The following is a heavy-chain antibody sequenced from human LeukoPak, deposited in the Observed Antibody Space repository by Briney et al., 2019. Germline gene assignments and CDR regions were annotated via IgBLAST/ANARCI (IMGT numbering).Heavy chain of an antibody. Sequence: SETLSLTCAVYGGSFSGYYWSWIRQPPGKGLEWIGEINHSGSTNYNPSLKNRVTISVDTSKNQFSLKLSSVTAADTAVYYCARRSRYYYDSSGYYDYWGQGTLVTVSS. CDR3: ARRSRYYYDSSGYYDY. CDR1: GGSFSGYY. D-gene: IGHD3-22*01. J-gene: IGHJ4*02. CDR2: INHSGST. V-gene: IGHV4-34*01.